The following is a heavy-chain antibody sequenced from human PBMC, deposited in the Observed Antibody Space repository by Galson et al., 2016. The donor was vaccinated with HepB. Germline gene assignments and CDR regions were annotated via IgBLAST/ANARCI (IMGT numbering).Heavy chain of an antibody. CDR2: IWYDGSRK. D-gene: IGHD3-22*01. CDR1: GFIFRTYG. CDR3: ARDLFGFYYDSDERIDY. Sequence: SLRLSCAASGFIFRTYGMRWVRQAPGKGLEWVAVIWYDGSRKYYADSMKGRFTISRDNSKNTLYLQMNSLRAEDTAVYYCARDLFGFYYDSDERIDYWGQGTLVTVSS. V-gene: IGHV3-33*01. J-gene: IGHJ4*02.